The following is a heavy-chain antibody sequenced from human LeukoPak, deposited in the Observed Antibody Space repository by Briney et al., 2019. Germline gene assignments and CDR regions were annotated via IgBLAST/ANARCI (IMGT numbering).Heavy chain of an antibody. CDR2: ISGGGDSI. CDR3: AKESPQFGY. Sequence: GGSLRLSCAASGFTFSNYAMSWVRQAPGRGLEWVSTISGGGDSIYYADSVKGRFTISRDNSKNTLYLQMKSLRVEDTAVYYCAKESPQFGYWGQGTLVTVSS. CDR1: GFTFSNYA. V-gene: IGHV3-23*01. J-gene: IGHJ4*02.